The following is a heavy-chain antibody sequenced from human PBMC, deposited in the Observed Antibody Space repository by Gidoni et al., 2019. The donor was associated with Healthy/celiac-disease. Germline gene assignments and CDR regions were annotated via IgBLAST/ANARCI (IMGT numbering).Heavy chain of an antibody. CDR1: GFTFSRYW. CDR2: INSDGSST. CDR3: AREGSPDYGDYHYWYFDL. Sequence: EVQLVESGGGLVQPGGSLRLSCAASGFTFSRYWMPWVRQAPGKGLVWVSRINSDGSSTSYADSVKGRFTISRDNAKNTLYLQMNSLRAEDTAVYYCAREGSPDYGDYHYWYFDLWGRGTLVTVSS. V-gene: IGHV3-74*01. J-gene: IGHJ2*01. D-gene: IGHD4-17*01.